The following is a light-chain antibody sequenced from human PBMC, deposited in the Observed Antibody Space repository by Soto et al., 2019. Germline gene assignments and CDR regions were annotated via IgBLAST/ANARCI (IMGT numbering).Light chain of an antibody. Sequence: QSALTQPASVSGSPGQSITISCTGTSSDVGKYNLVSWYQHPPGKAPKLMIYEGSKRPSGVSNRFSGSKSGNTASLTISGLQTEDEADYSCCSYAGSGTWVFGGGTQLTVL. V-gene: IGLV2-23*01. CDR1: SSDVGKYNL. CDR3: CSYAGSGTWV. CDR2: EGS. J-gene: IGLJ3*02.